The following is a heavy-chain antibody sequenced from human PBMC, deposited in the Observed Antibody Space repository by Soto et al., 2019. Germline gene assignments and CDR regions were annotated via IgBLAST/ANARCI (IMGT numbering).Heavy chain of an antibody. CDR3: ARPPTVVPTKLENGMDV. CDR1: GGSISSSSYY. Sequence: QLQLQESGPGLVKPSETLSLTCTVSGGSISSSSYYWGWIRQPPGKGLEWIGSIYYSGSTYYNPSLKSRVTISVDTSKNQYSLKLSSVTAADTAVYYCARPPTVVPTKLENGMDVWGQGTTVTVSS. D-gene: IGHD4-17*01. CDR2: IYYSGST. J-gene: IGHJ6*02. V-gene: IGHV4-39*01.